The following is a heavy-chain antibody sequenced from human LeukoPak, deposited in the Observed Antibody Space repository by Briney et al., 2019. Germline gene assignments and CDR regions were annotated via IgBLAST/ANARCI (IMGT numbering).Heavy chain of an antibody. V-gene: IGHV3-49*04. CDR2: IRSKAYGGTT. CDR1: GFTFGDYA. CDR3: TRGRSWFDS. J-gene: IGHJ5*01. Sequence: GGSLRLSCTASGFTFGDYAMSWVRQAPGKGLEWVGFIRSKAYGGTTEYAASVKGRFTISRDDSKSIAYLQMNSLKTEDTAVYYCTRGRSWFDSWGQGTLVTVSS.